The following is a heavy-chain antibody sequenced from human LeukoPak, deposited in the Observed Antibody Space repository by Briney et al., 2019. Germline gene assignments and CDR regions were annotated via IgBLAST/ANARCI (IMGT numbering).Heavy chain of an antibody. Sequence: GGSLRLSCVASGFTFSSYWMSWVRQAPGKGLEWVANIKQDGSEKYYVDSVKGRFTISRDNAKNSLYLQMNSLRAEDTAVYYCARRSYYFDYWGQGTLVTVSS. CDR3: ARRSYYFDY. J-gene: IGHJ4*02. V-gene: IGHV3-7*01. CDR2: IKQDGSEK. CDR1: GFTFSSYW. D-gene: IGHD3-16*02.